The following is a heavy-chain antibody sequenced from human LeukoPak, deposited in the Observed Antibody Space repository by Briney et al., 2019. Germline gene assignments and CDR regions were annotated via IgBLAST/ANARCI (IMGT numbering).Heavy chain of an antibody. CDR3: ARGPIPINYYDFWSGYYEGMDV. J-gene: IGHJ6*02. CDR2: MNPNSGNT. CDR1: GYTFTSYD. Sequence: ASVKVSCKASGYTFTSYDINWVRQATGQGLEWMGWMNPNSGNTGYAQKFQGRVTMTRNTSISTAYMELSSPRSEDTAVYYCARGPIPINYYDFWSGYYEGMDVWGQGTTVTVSS. V-gene: IGHV1-8*01. D-gene: IGHD3-3*01.